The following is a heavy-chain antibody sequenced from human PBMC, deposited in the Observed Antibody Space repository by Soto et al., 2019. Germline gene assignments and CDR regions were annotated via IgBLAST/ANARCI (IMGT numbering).Heavy chain of an antibody. V-gene: IGHV3-21*06. J-gene: IGHJ4*02. CDR2: ITSSSTYI. D-gene: IGHD5-18*01. CDR1: GFTFRAYS. CDR3: ARDLLEGYGHARQPDY. Sequence: GGFLRLSCVASGFTFRAYSMSWVRQAPGQGLEWVSSITSSSTYIYYTRSVEGRFTISRDDAKNSLHLQMNSLRAEDTAVYYCARDLLEGYGHARQPDYWGQGTLVTVSS.